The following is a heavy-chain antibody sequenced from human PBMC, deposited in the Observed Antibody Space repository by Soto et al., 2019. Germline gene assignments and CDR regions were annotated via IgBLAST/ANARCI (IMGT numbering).Heavy chain of an antibody. Sequence: GGSLRLSCAASGFTFSDYYMSWIRQAPGKGLEWVSYISSSGSTIYYADSVKGRFTISRDNAKNSLYLQMNSLRAEDTAVYYCATYPTDIFEPYFDYWGQGTLVTVSS. CDR3: ATYPTDIFEPYFDY. CDR2: ISSSGSTI. V-gene: IGHV3-11*01. J-gene: IGHJ4*02. CDR1: GFTFSDYY. D-gene: IGHD3-9*01.